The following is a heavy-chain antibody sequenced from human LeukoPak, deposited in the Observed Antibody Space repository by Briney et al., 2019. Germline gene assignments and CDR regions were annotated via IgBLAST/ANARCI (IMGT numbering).Heavy chain of an antibody. J-gene: IGHJ4*02. V-gene: IGHV3-15*01. CDR1: VSYLYTPS. Sequence: CPRPSRAAPVSYLYTPSMRWVRPAPGLVLQWAGRINRKSDGGTRDYAAPVKGRFAISRDDSKNTLYLQMNSLKTEDTAVYYCTTEGGWSFYFDYWGQGTLVTVSS. D-gene: IGHD2-15*01. CDR3: TTEGGWSFYFDY. CDR2: INRKSDGGTR.